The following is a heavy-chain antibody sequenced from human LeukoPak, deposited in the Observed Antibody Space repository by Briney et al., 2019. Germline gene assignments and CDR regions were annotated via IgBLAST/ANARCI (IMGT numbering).Heavy chain of an antibody. V-gene: IGHV7-4-1*02. Sequence: ASVKVSCKASGYTFTSYAMNWVRQAPGQGLEWMGWINTNTGNPTYAQGFTGRFVFSLDTSVSTAYLQISSLKAEDTAVYYCARAPPYDYVWGSYRPVFDYWGKGTTVTISS. CDR2: INTNTGNP. CDR3: ARAPPYDYVWGSYRPVFDY. D-gene: IGHD3-16*02. CDR1: GYTFTSYA. J-gene: IGHJ4*03.